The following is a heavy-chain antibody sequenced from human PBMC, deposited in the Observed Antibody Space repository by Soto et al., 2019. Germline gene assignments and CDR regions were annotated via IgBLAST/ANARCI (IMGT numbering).Heavy chain of an antibody. CDR2: IYYSGST. J-gene: IGHJ4*02. CDR3: ARRKDPDYGSGSYYNGPFDY. V-gene: IGHV4-39*01. Sequence: SETLSLTCTVSGGSISSSSYYWGWIRQPPGKGLEWIGSIYYSGSTYYNPSLKSRVTISVDTSKNQFSLKLSSVTAADTAVYYCARRKDPDYGSGSYYNGPFDYWGQGTLVTVSS. D-gene: IGHD3-10*01. CDR1: GGSISSSSYY.